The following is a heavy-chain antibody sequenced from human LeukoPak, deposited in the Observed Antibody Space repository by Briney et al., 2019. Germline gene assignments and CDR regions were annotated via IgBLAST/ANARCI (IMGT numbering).Heavy chain of an antibody. CDR1: GGTFTRYG. CDR2: IIPFFGKA. Sequence: ASVKVSCKASGGTFTRYGISWVRQAPGQGLEWLGGIIPFFGKANYAQKVQGRVTITADESTTTTNMELSSLKSEDTAVYYCARGVYYSGSGKPTYHFDYWGQGTLVTVSS. D-gene: IGHD3-10*01. CDR3: ARGVYYSGSGKPTYHFDY. J-gene: IGHJ4*02. V-gene: IGHV1-69*13.